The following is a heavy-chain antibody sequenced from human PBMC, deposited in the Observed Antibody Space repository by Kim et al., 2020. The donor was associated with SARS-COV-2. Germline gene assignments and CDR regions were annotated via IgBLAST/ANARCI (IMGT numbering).Heavy chain of an antibody. J-gene: IGHJ6*02. Sequence: GGSLRLSCAASGFTFSSYAMSWVRQAPGKGLEWVSAISGSGGSTYYADSVKGRFTISRDNSKNTLYLQMNSLRAEDTAVYYCARGITIFGVVIIEYYYYGMDVWGQGTTVTVSS. CDR1: GFTFSSYA. CDR3: ARGITIFGVVIIEYYYYGMDV. V-gene: IGHV3-23*01. D-gene: IGHD3-3*01. CDR2: ISGSGGST.